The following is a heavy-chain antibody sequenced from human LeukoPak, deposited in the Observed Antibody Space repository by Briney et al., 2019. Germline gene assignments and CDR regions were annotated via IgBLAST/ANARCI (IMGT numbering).Heavy chain of an antibody. V-gene: IGHV3-66*01. Sequence: GGSLRLSCAASGFTVSSNYMSWVRQAPGKGLEWVSVIYSGGSTYYADSVKGRFTISRDNSKNTLYLQMNSQRAEDTAVYYCAREAPRGWFDPWGQGTLVTVSS. CDR2: IYSGGST. D-gene: IGHD3-10*01. CDR1: GFTVSSNY. CDR3: AREAPRGWFDP. J-gene: IGHJ5*02.